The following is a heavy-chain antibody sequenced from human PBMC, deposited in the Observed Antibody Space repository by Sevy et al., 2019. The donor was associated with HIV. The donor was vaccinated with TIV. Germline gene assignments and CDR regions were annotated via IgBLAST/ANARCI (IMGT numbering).Heavy chain of an antibody. CDR2: IIPIFGTA. CDR1: GGTFSSYA. J-gene: IGHJ6*02. D-gene: IGHD2-2*01. Sequence: ASVKVSCKASGGTFSSYAISWVRQAPGQGLEWMGGIIPIFGTANYAQKLQGRVTITGDESTSTAYMELSSLRSEDTAVYYCARPGSDCSSTSCPTDYDGMDVWGQGTTVTVSS. CDR3: ARPGSDCSSTSCPTDYDGMDV. V-gene: IGHV1-69*13.